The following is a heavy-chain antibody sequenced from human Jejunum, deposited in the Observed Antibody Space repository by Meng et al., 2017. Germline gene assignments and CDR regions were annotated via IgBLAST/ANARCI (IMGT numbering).Heavy chain of an antibody. J-gene: IGHJ4*02. CDR1: GGSISGSYDY. V-gene: IGHV4-39*01. Sequence: QLQLQESGAGLVKASETLSLTCTVSGGSISGSYDYWGWIRQPPGKGLDWTGTISYSGSTYYNPSLKSRVTISVDTSKTLFSLELSSVTAADTGVYYCARSPAWSSGRYFDYWGQGALVTVSS. D-gene: IGHD6-25*01. CDR3: ARSPAWSSGRYFDY. CDR2: ISYSGST.